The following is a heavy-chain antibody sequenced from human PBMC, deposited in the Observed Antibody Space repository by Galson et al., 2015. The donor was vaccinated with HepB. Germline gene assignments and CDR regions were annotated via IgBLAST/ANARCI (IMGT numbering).Heavy chain of an antibody. CDR1: GFTFDDYA. Sequence: SLRLSCAASGFTFDDYAMHWVRQAPGKGLEWVSGISWNSGYIGYEDSVKGRFTISRDNAKNSLDLQMNSLRAEDTALYYCAKVASSWYSGAFDIWGQGTKVTVSS. V-gene: IGHV3-9*01. CDR2: ISWNSGYI. CDR3: AKVASSWYSGAFDI. J-gene: IGHJ3*02. D-gene: IGHD6-13*01.